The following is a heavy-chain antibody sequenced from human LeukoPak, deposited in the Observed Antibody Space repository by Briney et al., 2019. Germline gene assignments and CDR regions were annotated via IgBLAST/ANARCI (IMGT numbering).Heavy chain of an antibody. V-gene: IGHV4-34*01. Sequence: PSETLSLTCAVHGGSFSVYYWSWSRQPPGKGLEWIGEINHSVSTNYNPSLTSRVTISVDTPKHQFSLKLSSVTAADTAVYYCASAVPPHADYWGQGTMVTVSS. CDR3: ASAVPPHADY. CDR1: GGSFSVYY. CDR2: INHSVST. D-gene: IGHD4-17*01. J-gene: IGHJ4*02.